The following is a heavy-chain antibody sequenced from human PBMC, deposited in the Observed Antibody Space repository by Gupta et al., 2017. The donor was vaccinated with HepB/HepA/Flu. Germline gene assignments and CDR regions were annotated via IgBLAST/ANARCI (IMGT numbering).Heavy chain of an antibody. CDR3: AKDTGGGQWYDSSGYLDY. CDR1: GFTFDVYT. D-gene: IGHD3-22*01. CDR2: ISWDGGST. J-gene: IGHJ4*02. V-gene: IGHV3-43*01. Sequence: EVQLVESGGVVVQPGGSLRLSCAASGFTFDVYTMHWVRQAPGKGLEWVSLISWDGGSTYYADSVKGRFTISRDKSKNSLYLQMNSLRTEDTALYYCAKDTGGGQWYDSSGYLDYWGQGTLVTVSS.